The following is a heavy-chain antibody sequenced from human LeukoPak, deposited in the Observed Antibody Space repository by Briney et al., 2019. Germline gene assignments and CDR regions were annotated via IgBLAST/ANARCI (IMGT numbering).Heavy chain of an antibody. J-gene: IGHJ4*02. CDR1: RYTLTELS. CDR2: FDPEDGET. V-gene: IGHV1-24*01. CDR3: ATADFTQSSSWYQVDY. D-gene: IGHD6-13*01. Sequence: ASVKVSCKVSRYTLTELSMHWVRQAPGKGLEWMGGFDPEDGETIYAQKFQGRVTMTEDTSTDTAYMELSSLRSEDTAVYYCATADFTQSSSWYQVDYWGQGTLVTVSS.